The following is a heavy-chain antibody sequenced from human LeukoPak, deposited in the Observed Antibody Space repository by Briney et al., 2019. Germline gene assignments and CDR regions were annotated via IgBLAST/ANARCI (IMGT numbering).Heavy chain of an antibody. CDR2: INPNSGGT. J-gene: IGHJ4*02. D-gene: IGHD6-13*01. CDR1: GYTFTGYY. Sequence: ASVTVSCKASGYTFTGYYMHWVRQAPGQGLEWMGWINPNSGGTNYAQKFQGRVTMTRDTSISTAYMELSRLRSDDTAVYYCARDGAGDSSSWPFDYWGQGTLVTVSS. V-gene: IGHV1-2*02. CDR3: ARDGAGDSSSWPFDY.